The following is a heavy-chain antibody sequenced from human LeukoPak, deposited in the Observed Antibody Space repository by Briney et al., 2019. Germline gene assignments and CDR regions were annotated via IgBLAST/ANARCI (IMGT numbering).Heavy chain of an antibody. D-gene: IGHD1-1*01. J-gene: IGHJ6*03. Sequence: GGPLRLSCAASGFTFSSFDRHWVRQPTGQGLEWVSTIGTASDTYYPGSVEGRFTLSRDNAKNSLYLQMNSLTAGDTAVYYCARGPPRGKYYYMDVWGKGTTVTVSS. CDR1: GFTFSSFD. CDR2: IGTASDT. V-gene: IGHV3-13*01. CDR3: ARGPPRGKYYYMDV.